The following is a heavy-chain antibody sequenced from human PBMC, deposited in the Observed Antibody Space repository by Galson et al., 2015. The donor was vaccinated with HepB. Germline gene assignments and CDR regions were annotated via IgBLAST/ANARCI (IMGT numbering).Heavy chain of an antibody. V-gene: IGHV3-21*01. CDR2: ISSSSLYV. D-gene: IGHD3-10*01. CDR3: ARVYGSGSYGYGMDV. CDR1: GFTLSTYS. J-gene: IGHJ6*02. Sequence: SLRLSGASSGFTLSTYSMDWVRQAPGKGLEWVSSISSSSLYVYYADSVRGRFTVSRDNAKNSHYLQMNSLSAEDTAVYYCARVYGSGSYGYGMDVWGQGTTVTVS.